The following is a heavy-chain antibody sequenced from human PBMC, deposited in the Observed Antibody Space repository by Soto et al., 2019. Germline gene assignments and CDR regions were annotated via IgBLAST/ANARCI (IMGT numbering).Heavy chain of an antibody. CDR1: GYTFTGYY. J-gene: IGHJ4*02. CDR3: ARAHRGRYYYDSSGLALGY. CDR2: INPNSGGT. Sequence: GASVKVSCKASGYTFTGYYMHWVRQAHGEGREWMGWINPNSGGTNYAQKFQGRVTMTRDTSISTAYMELSRLRSDDTAVYYCARAHRGRYYYDSSGLALGYWGQGTLVTVSS. D-gene: IGHD3-22*01. V-gene: IGHV1-2*02.